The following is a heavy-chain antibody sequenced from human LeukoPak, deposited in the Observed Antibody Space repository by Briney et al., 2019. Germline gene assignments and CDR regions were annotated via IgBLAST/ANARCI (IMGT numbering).Heavy chain of an antibody. Sequence: SETLSLTCTVSGGSIHSRSHLWGWIRQPPGKGLEWIGSIEDSGSTFYNPSLKSRVTTSIYTSKNQFSLELTSVTAADTAVYYCARVDSYDRSGHFDPWGQRTLVIVSS. J-gene: IGHJ5*02. CDR1: GGSIHSRSHL. V-gene: IGHV4-39*07. CDR3: ARVDSYDRSGHFDP. CDR2: IEDSGST. D-gene: IGHD3-22*01.